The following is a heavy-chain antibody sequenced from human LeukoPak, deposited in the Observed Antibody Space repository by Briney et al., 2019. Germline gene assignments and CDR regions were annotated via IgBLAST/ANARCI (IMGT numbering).Heavy chain of an antibody. V-gene: IGHV3-30*12. D-gene: IGHD6-13*01. CDR2: ISYDGSNK. CDR3: ARGGAAAGTEEYYFDY. Sequence: GGSLRLSCAASGFTFSSYGMHWVRQAPGKGLEWVAVISYDGSNKYYADSVKGRFTISRDNSKNTLYLQMNSLRAEDTAVYYCARGGAAAGTEEYYFDYWGQGTLVTVSS. CDR1: GFTFSSYG. J-gene: IGHJ4*02.